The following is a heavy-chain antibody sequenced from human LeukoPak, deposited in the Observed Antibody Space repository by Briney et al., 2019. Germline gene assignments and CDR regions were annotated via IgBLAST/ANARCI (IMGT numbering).Heavy chain of an antibody. CDR3: ARQGSDNYFDS. Sequence: SETLSLTCTVSNDYISDYYWSWIRQPAGQGLEWIGRVSKFGNTNYNPSLKSRVTMSVQTSKNQFSLKLNSVTAADTAVYYRARQGSDNYFDSWGLGTLVTVSS. D-gene: IGHD2-21*01. V-gene: IGHV4-4*07. CDR2: VSKFGNT. CDR1: NDYISDYY. J-gene: IGHJ4*02.